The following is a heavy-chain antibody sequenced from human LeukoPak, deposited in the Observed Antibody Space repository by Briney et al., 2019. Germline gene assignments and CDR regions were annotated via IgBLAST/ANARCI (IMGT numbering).Heavy chain of an antibody. CDR2: ISGSGRST. CDR3: AKEGGKITIFGVVIISGAFDI. D-gene: IGHD3-3*01. V-gene: IGHV3-23*01. J-gene: IGHJ3*02. Sequence: PGGSLRLSCAASGFTFSSYAMSWVCQAPGKGLEWVSAISGSGRSTYYADSVKGRFTISRDNSKNTLYLQMNSLRAEDTAVYYCAKEGGKITIFGVVIISGAFDIWGQGTMVTVSS. CDR1: GFTFSSYA.